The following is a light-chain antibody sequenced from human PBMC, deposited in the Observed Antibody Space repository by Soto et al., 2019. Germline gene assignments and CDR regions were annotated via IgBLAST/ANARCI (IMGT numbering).Light chain of an antibody. V-gene: IGKV1-5*01. J-gene: IGKJ5*01. CDR1: QSISTW. CDR3: QQYNNWPFS. CDR2: AAS. Sequence: DIQMTHSPSTLAASVGHRVTITCRASQSISTWLAWYQQKTGKAPKLLIYAASSLQSGVPSRFSGSGSGTDFTLTISGMKYEDSEIYFCQQYNNWPFSFGQGTRLEIK.